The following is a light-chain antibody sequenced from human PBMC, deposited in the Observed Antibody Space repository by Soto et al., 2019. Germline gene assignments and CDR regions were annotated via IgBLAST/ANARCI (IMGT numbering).Light chain of an antibody. J-gene: IGLJ2*01. CDR3: SSYTSSNTLV. Sequence: QSALTQPPSVSGSPGQSVTISCTGTSSDVGSYNRVSWYQQPPGTAPKLMIYEVSNRPSGVPDRFSGSKSGNTASLTISGLQAEDEAEYYCSSYTSSNTLVFGGGTKLTVL. CDR2: EVS. V-gene: IGLV2-18*02. CDR1: SSDVGSYNR.